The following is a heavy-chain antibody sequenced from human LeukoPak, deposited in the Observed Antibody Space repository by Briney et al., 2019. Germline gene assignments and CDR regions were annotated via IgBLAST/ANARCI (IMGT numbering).Heavy chain of an antibody. CDR2: INPSGGST. J-gene: IGHJ6*02. V-gene: IGHV1-46*01. Sequence: GASVKVSCKASGYTFTSYYMHWVRQAPGQGLEWMGIINPSGGSTSYAQKFQGIVTMTKDTSTSTVYMELSSLRSEDTAVYYCASPGGLCGGDCYPYYYYGMDVWGQGTTVTVSS. CDR1: GYTFTSYY. CDR3: ASPGGLCGGDCYPYYYYGMDV. D-gene: IGHD2-21*02.